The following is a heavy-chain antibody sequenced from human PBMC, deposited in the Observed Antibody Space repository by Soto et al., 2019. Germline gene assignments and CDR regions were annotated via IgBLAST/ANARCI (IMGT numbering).Heavy chain of an antibody. D-gene: IGHD1-26*01. V-gene: IGHV3-72*01. CDR3: ARDSGKGAYDY. CDR1: GFTFSDHY. CDR2: IRNKANSYTT. Sequence: EVQLVESGGGLVQPGGSQRLSCAASGFTFSDHYMDRVRQAPGKGLEWVGRIRNKANSYTTDYAASVKGRFTISRDDSKDSLYLQMNSLKTEDTAIYYCARDSGKGAYDYWGHGTLATVSS. J-gene: IGHJ4*01.